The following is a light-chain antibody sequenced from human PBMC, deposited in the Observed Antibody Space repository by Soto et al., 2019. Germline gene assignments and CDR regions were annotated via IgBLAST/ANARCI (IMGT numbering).Light chain of an antibody. CDR3: QQRSIWHSGRS. J-gene: IGKJ4*01. CDR1: QSVSSY. V-gene: IGKV3-11*01. Sequence: EIVLTQSPATLSLSPGERATLSCRASQSVSSYLAWYQQKPGQAPRLLIYDASNRATGIPARFSGSESGTHFTLAISSLEPEDFAVYSCQQRSIWHSGRSVGGVTKVDIK. CDR2: DAS.